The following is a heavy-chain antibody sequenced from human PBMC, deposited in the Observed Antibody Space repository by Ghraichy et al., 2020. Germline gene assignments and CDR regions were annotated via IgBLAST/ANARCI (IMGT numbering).Heavy chain of an antibody. J-gene: IGHJ4*02. CDR1: GYTLTELS. D-gene: IGHD4-23*01. V-gene: IGHV1-24*01. CDR2: FDPEDGET. CDR3: ATDGFDYGGNSLDY. Sequence: ASVKVSCKVSGYTLTELSMHWVRQAPGKGLEWKGGFDPEDGETIYAQKFQGRVTMTEDTSTDTAYMELSSLRSEDTAVYYCATDGFDYGGNSLDYWGQGTLVTVSS.